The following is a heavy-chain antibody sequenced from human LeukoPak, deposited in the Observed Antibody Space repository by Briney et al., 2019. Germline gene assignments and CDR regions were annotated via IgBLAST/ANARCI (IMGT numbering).Heavy chain of an antibody. CDR2: INEDGSTT. Sequence: GGSLRLSCAASGFTFSRYWMHWVRQAPGKGLVWVSRINEDGSTTSYADSVKGRFTISRDNAKNTLYLQMNGLRDEDTAVYYCARGGLEPGDYWGQGTLVTVSS. D-gene: IGHD1-14*01. V-gene: IGHV3-74*01. CDR1: GFTFSRYW. CDR3: ARGGLEPGDY. J-gene: IGHJ4*02.